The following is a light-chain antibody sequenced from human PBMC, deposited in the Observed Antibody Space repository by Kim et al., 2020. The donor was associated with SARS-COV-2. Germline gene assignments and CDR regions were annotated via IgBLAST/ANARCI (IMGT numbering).Light chain of an antibody. CDR3: AAWDDSLSAWV. V-gene: IGLV1-47*01. J-gene: IGLJ3*02. CDR2: RNN. Sequence: GQRVTISCSGSSSNFGSNYVYWYQQLPGTAPKLLIYRNNQRPSGVPDRFSGSKSGTSASLAISGLRSEDEADYYCAAWDDSLSAWVFGGGTQLTVL. CDR1: SSNFGSNY.